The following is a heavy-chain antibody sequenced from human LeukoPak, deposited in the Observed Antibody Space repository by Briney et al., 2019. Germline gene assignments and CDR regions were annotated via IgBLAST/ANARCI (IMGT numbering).Heavy chain of an antibody. D-gene: IGHD3-3*01. V-gene: IGHV3-74*01. CDR1: GFSLSGYW. CDR2: NNGDGSTT. Sequence: GGSLRLSCLASGFSLSGYWRSWVRQAPGKGLMYISRNNGDGSTTNYADVVKGRFTMSRDNVKNTLYLQMNSLRVEDTAVYYCARDFRSGFPNWFDPWGQGALVTVSS. J-gene: IGHJ5*02. CDR3: ARDFRSGFPNWFDP.